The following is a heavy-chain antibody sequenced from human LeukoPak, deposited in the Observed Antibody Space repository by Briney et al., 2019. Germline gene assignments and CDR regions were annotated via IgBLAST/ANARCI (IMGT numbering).Heavy chain of an antibody. J-gene: IGHJ2*01. Sequence: PSETLSLTCTVSGGSISSYYWSWIRQPPGKGLEWIGYIYYSGSTNYNPSLKSRVTISVDTSKNQFSLKLSSVTAADTAVYYCARDADSSGYPNWYFDLWGRGTLVTVSS. CDR3: ARDADSSGYPNWYFDL. CDR2: IYYSGST. D-gene: IGHD3-22*01. CDR1: GGSISSYY. V-gene: IGHV4-59*01.